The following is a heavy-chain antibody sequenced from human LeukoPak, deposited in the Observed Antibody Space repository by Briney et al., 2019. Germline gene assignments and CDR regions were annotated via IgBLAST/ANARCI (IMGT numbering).Heavy chain of an antibody. V-gene: IGHV4-4*07. CDR3: AREGYYDSSGYYSGSGAFDI. J-gene: IGHJ3*02. D-gene: IGHD3-22*01. Sequence: SETLSLTCTVSGGSISSYYWSWIRQPAGKGLEWIGRIYTSGSTNYNPSLKSRVTISVDTSKNQFSLKLSSVTAADTAVYYCAREGYYDSSGYYSGSGAFDIWGQGTMVTVSS. CDR1: GGSISSYY. CDR2: IYTSGST.